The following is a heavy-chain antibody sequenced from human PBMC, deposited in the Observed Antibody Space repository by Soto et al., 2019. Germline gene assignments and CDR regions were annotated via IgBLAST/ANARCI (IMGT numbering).Heavy chain of an antibody. CDR1: GYTFTSYA. CDR3: ARGLNGYLHYFDY. V-gene: IGHV1-3*01. J-gene: IGHJ4*02. D-gene: IGHD5-18*01. CDR2: INAGNGNT. Sequence: GASVKVSCKASGYTFTSYAIHWVRQAPGQRLEWMGWINAGNGNTKYSQKFQGRVTITRDTSASTAYMELSSLRSEDTAVYYCARGLNGYLHYFDYWGQGTPVTV.